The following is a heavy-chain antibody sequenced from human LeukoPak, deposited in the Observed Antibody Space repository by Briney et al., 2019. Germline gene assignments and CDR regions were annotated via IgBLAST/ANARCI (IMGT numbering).Heavy chain of an antibody. J-gene: IGHJ4*02. CDR2: INPNSGVT. CDR3: AKWIDAGGYYFDY. V-gene: IGHV1-2*02. CDR1: GYTLTGYY. Sequence: ASVKVCCKASGYTLTGYYMHWVRQAPGQGLEWMGWINPNSGVTKYAQKFQGRVTMTRDTSISTAYMELSGLRSDDTAVYYCAKWIDAGGYYFDYWGQGTVVTVSS. D-gene: IGHD2-15*01.